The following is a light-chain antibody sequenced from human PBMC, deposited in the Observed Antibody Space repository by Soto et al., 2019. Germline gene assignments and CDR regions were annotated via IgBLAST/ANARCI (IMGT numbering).Light chain of an antibody. Sequence: SYELTQAPSVSVAPGQTASITCGGDDLGSRDVHWYQQRPGQAPVLVVYDDIDRPSGIPERFSGSNSENTATLTINRVEAGDEADYYCQVWGGSDDPVVFGGGTKLTVL. J-gene: IGLJ2*01. V-gene: IGLV3-21*02. CDR3: QVWGGSDDPVV. CDR2: DDI. CDR1: DLGSRD.